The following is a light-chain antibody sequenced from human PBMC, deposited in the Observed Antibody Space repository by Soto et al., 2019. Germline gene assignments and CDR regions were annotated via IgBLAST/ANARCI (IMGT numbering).Light chain of an antibody. V-gene: IGLV2-14*01. J-gene: IGLJ3*02. CDR3: SSYTTIGTWV. Sequence: QSVLTQPASVSGSPGQSITISCTGTSLDVGNRNYVSWYQQHPGKAPKLIIYEVNSRPSGISDRFSGSKSGNTASLTISGLQAEDEADYYCSSYTTIGTWVFGGGTKVTVL. CDR1: SLDVGNRNY. CDR2: EVN.